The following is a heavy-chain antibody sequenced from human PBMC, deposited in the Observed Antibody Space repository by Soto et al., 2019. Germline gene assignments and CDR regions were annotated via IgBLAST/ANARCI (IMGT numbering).Heavy chain of an antibody. V-gene: IGHV3-74*01. J-gene: IGHJ1*01. Sequence: EVQLVESGGGSVQPGGSQRLSCVASGITFSGYWMHWVRQVPGKGLVWVARVDSDGSGTSYADSVKGRFTISRDNAKNPLYLQVNSLRVEDTAVYYCATVFEHWGQGIPVTVSS. CDR2: VDSDGSGT. D-gene: IGHD3-9*01. CDR1: GITFSGYW. CDR3: ATVFEH.